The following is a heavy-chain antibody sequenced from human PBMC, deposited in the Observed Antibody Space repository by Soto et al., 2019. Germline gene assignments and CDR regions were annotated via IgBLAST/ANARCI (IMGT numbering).Heavy chain of an antibody. Sequence: SVKVSCKASGGTFSSFCISWVRQAPGQGLEWMGGIIPVFGRPNYAQRFRGRLTITADESTNTGYMELISLRSEDTAVYYCAREGSGYNFWGQGTQVTVPQ. D-gene: IGHD5-12*01. CDR1: GGTFSSFC. J-gene: IGHJ4*02. CDR3: AREGSGYNF. CDR2: IIPVFGRP. V-gene: IGHV1-69*13.